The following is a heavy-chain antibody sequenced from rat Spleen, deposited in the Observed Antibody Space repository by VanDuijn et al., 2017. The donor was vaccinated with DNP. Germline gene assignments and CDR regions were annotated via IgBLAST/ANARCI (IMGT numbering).Heavy chain of an antibody. Sequence: EVQLVESGGGLVQPGRSMKLSCAASGFIFSGFYMAWVRQAPTKGLEWVATIFYDGARTYYRDSVKGRFTVSRDNAKSTLYLQMNSLRSEDMATYYCARWTAQRYSFDYWGQGVMVTVSS. V-gene: IGHV5-22*01. CDR1: GFIFSGFY. J-gene: IGHJ2*01. CDR2: IFYDGART. CDR3: ARWTAQRYSFDY.